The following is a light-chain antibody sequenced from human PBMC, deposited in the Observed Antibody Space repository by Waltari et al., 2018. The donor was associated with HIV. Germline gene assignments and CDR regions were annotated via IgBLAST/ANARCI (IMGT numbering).Light chain of an antibody. CDR1: SSNIGSNT. V-gene: IGLV1-44*01. CDR3: AAWDDSLNGCV. Sequence: QSVLTQPPSASGTPGQRVTISCSGSSSNIGSNTVNWYRQLPGTAPKVLIHSNNRRPSGVPDRFSGSKSGTSASLAISGLQSEDEADYYCAAWDDSLNGCVFGTGTKVTVL. J-gene: IGLJ1*01. CDR2: SNN.